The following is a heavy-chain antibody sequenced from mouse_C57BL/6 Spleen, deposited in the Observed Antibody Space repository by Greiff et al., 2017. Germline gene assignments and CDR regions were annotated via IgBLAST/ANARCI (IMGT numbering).Heavy chain of an antibody. CDR2: ISDGGSYT. D-gene: IGHD2-4*01. J-gene: IGHJ3*01. CDR1: GFTFSSYA. CDR3: AREEAMDDYDVFAY. Sequence: EVQGVESGGGLVKPGGSLKLSCAASGFTFSSYAMSWVRQTPEKRLEWVATISDGGSYTYYPDNVKGRFTISRDNAKNNLYLQMSHLKSEDTAMYYCAREEAMDDYDVFAYWGQGTLVTVSA. V-gene: IGHV5-4*01.